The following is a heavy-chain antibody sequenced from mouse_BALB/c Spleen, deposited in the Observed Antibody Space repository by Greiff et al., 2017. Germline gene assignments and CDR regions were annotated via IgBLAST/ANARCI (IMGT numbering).Heavy chain of an antibody. CDR1: GFAFSSYD. V-gene: IGHV5-12-1*01. CDR2: ISSGGGST. Sequence: EVQRVESGGGLVKPGGSLKLSCAASGFAFSSYDMSWVRQTPEKRLEWVAYISSGGGSTYYPDTVKGRFTISRDNAKNTLYLQMSSLKSEDTAMYYCARLQLGRWYFDVWGAGTTVTVSS. CDR3: ARLQLGRWYFDV. D-gene: IGHD4-1*02. J-gene: IGHJ1*01.